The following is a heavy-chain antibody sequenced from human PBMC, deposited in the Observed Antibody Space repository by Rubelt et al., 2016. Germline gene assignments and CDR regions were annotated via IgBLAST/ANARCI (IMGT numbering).Heavy chain of an antibody. CDR2: IYPGDPQV. CDR1: GYSFTTYW. J-gene: IGHJ1*01. Sequence: SCNGSGYSFTTYWIGWVRQMPGKGLEWMGIIYPGDPQVRYNPAFEGRVSMSADKSISTAYLHLSGLAASDSAIYYCARHSVKGWYSEYFHHWGQGTLVTVSS. V-gene: IGHV5-51*01. CDR3: ARHSVKGWYSEYFHH. D-gene: IGHD6-19*01.